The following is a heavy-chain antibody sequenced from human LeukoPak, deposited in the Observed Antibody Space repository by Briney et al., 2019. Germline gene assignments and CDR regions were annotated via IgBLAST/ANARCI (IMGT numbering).Heavy chain of an antibody. D-gene: IGHD6-19*01. CDR3: AKEGGGSDWSSFDS. CDR1: GFTFSSFA. Sequence: PGRSLRLSCAASGFTFSSFAMHGVRQAPGKGLEWVAVISIDGSNQHYEDSVEGRFTISRDSSKNTLHLQMNSLRAEDTAVYYCAKEGGGSDWSSFDSWGQGTLVTVSS. J-gene: IGHJ4*02. V-gene: IGHV3-30*18. CDR2: ISIDGSNQ.